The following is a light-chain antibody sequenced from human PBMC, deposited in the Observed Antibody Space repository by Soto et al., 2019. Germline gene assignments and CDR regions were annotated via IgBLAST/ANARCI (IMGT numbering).Light chain of an antibody. CDR1: QSVSNN. V-gene: IGKV3-15*01. Sequence: DILMTQSPVTLSVSPGDRATLSCRASQSVSNNLALYQQKPGQSPRLLIYAASTRATGVPARFRASGSGTGFTLTITVLHSEDVAVYHCQHYNNWPPCTFGQGTKVEIK. CDR3: QHYNNWPPCT. CDR2: AAS. J-gene: IGKJ1*01.